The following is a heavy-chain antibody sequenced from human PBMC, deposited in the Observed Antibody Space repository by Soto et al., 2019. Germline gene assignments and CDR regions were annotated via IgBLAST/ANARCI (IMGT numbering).Heavy chain of an antibody. CDR1: GFTFSSYW. D-gene: IGHD4-17*01. CDR2: INSDGSST. J-gene: IGHJ4*02. Sequence: EVQLVEAGGGLVQPGGSLRLSCAASGFTFSSYWMQWVRQAPGKGLVWVSRINSDGSSTSYADSVKGRFTISRDNAKNTLYLQMNSLGAEDTAVYYCARRYGDYPLGYWGQGTLVTVSS. V-gene: IGHV3-74*01. CDR3: ARRYGDYPLGY.